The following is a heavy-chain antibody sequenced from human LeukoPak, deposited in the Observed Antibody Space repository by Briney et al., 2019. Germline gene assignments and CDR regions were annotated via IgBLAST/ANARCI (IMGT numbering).Heavy chain of an antibody. V-gene: IGHV4-39*07. CDR3: AREVHYCSGGSCHQIDY. Sequence: SETLSLTCTVSGGSISSSSYYWGWIRQPPGKGLEWIGSIYYSGSTYYNPSLKSRVTISVDTSKNQFSLKLSSVTAADTAVYYCAREVHYCSGGSCHQIDYWGQGTLVTVSS. CDR2: IYYSGST. J-gene: IGHJ4*02. D-gene: IGHD2-15*01. CDR1: GGSISSSSYY.